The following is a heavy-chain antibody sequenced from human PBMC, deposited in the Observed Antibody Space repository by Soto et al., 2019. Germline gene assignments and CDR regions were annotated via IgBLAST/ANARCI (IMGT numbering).Heavy chain of an antibody. D-gene: IGHD3-22*01. J-gene: IGHJ4*02. Sequence: EVQLVESGGGLVQPGGSLRLSCAASGFTVSSNYMSWVRQAPGKGLEWVSVIYRGGSTYYADSVKGRFTISRDSSKNTLYLQVNSLRAEDTAVYYCARASHHSYDSSGYLYYFDYWGQGTLVTVSS. V-gene: IGHV3-66*01. CDR3: ARASHHSYDSSGYLYYFDY. CDR2: IYRGGST. CDR1: GFTVSSNY.